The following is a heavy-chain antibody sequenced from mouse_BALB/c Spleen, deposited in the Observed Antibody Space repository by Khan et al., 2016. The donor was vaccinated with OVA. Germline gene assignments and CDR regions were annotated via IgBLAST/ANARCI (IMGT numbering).Heavy chain of an antibody. CDR1: GYSITSDYA. J-gene: IGHJ3*01. Sequence: DMQLQESGPGLVKPSQSLSLTCTVTGYSITSDYAWNWIRQFPGNRLEWMGYISYSGTTSKKPSLKSRISITRDTSKNQFFLQLTSVTTEDTATYYCVRGRAYWGQGTLVTVSA. CDR2: ISYSGTT. V-gene: IGHV3-2*02. CDR3: VRGRAY.